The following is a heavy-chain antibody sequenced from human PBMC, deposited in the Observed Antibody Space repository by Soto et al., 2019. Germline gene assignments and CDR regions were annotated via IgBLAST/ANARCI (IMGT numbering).Heavy chain of an antibody. CDR2: INHSGST. V-gene: IGHV4-4*02. CDR1: GGSISSNKW. Sequence: QVQLQESGPGLVKPSGTLSLTCAVSGGSISSNKWWSWVRQSPGKGLEWIGEINHSGSTNYNPSLKSAVTMSLDKAKNQFSLKLSSVTAADTAVYYCARDSDGVRGVLSWPRDFNYYYYGMDVWGQGTTVTVSS. CDR3: ARDSDGVRGVLSWPRDFNYYYYGMDV. D-gene: IGHD3-10*01. J-gene: IGHJ6*02.